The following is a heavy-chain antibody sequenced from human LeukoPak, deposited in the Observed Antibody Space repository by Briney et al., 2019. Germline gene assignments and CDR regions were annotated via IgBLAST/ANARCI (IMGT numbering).Heavy chain of an antibody. CDR3: AGGLSSGDY. V-gene: IGHV1-8*01. D-gene: IGHD6-19*01. Sequence: ASVKVSCKASGCTFTSYDFNGVRQATGQGLEWMGCMNPNRGNTGYAHKFQGRVTKISNTSISAAYVEPNSQSSKDKDVYYCAGGLSSGDYWGQGTPVTVSS. CDR2: MNPNRGNT. J-gene: IGHJ4*02. CDR1: GCTFTSYD.